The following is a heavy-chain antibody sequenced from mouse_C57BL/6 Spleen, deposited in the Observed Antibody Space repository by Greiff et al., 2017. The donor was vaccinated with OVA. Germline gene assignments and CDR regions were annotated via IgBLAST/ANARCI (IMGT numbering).Heavy chain of an antibody. V-gene: IGHV1-62-2*01. CDR3: ARHEVYSNYEGYAMDY. CDR2: FYPGSGSI. Sequence: VQLQESGAELVKPGASVKLSCKASGYTFTEYTIHWVKQRSGQGLEWIGWFYPGSGSIKYNEKFKDKATLTADKSSSTVYMELSRLTSEDSAVYFCARHEVYSNYEGYAMDYWGQGTSVTVSS. J-gene: IGHJ4*01. CDR1: GYTFTEYT. D-gene: IGHD2-5*01.